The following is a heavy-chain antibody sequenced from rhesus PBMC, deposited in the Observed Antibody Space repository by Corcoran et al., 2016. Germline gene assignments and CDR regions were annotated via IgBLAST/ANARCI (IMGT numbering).Heavy chain of an antibody. D-gene: IGHD1-7*02. Sequence: QVQLQESGPGVVKPSETLSLTCAVSGGSISGYYLWSWIRQPPGKGLEWIGYIYGGIGGTSYNPSLKSRVIISIDTAKNQFSLKRSSVTAADTAVYYCARRTRYNWNDGDYWGQGVLVTVSS. J-gene: IGHJ4*01. CDR2: IYGGIGGT. CDR1: GGSISGYYL. V-gene: IGHV4-106*01. CDR3: ARRTRYNWNDGDY.